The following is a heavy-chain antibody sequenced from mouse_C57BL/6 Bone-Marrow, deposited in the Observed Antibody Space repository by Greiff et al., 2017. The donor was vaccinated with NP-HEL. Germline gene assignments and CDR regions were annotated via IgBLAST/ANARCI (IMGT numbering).Heavy chain of an antibody. CDR2: IRSKSNNYAT. D-gene: IGHD2-5*01. CDR1: GFSFNTYA. V-gene: IGHV10-1*01. J-gene: IGHJ4*01. CDR3: VRQYSNYGAMDY. Sequence: EVKVVESGGGLVQPKGSLKLSCAASGFSFNTYAMNWVRQAPGKGLEWVARIRSKSNNYATYYADSVKDRFTISRDDSESMLYLQMNNLKTEDTAMYYCVRQYSNYGAMDYWGQGTSVTVSS.